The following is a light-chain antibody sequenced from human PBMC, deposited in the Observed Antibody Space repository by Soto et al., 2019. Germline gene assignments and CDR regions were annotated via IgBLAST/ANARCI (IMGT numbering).Light chain of an antibody. CDR3: QQYNNWPLT. V-gene: IGKV3-15*01. Sequence: EIVMTQSPATLSVSPGESATLSCRASQSVRSNLAWYQQKPGQAPRLLIYGASTRATGIPARFSGSGSGTEFTLTISSLQSEDFAVYYCQQYNNWPLTFGQGTRLEI. J-gene: IGKJ5*01. CDR1: QSVRSN. CDR2: GAS.